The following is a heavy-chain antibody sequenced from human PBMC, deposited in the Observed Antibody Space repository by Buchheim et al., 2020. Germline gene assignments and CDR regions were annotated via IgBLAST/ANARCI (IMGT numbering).Heavy chain of an antibody. D-gene: IGHD1-26*01. Sequence: QLQLQESGSGLVKPSQTLSLTCAVSGGSISSGDSSWSWIRQPPGRGLDWIGYIYHGGSSYYSPSLKSRVTVSVDRSKNQFSLKLSSVTAADTAVYYCARVATTDASDIWGQGT. V-gene: IGHV4-30-2*01. J-gene: IGHJ3*02. CDR3: ARVATTDASDI. CDR2: IYHGGSS. CDR1: GGSISSGDSS.